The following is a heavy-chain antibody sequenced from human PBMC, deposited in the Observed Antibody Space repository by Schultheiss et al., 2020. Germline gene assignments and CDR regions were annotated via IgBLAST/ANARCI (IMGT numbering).Heavy chain of an antibody. CDR3: ARVRYSSGWYYFDY. J-gene: IGHJ4*02. D-gene: IGHD6-19*01. CDR2: INPNSGGT. Sequence: ASVKVSCKVSGSTFTGYYMHWVRQAPGQGLEWMGWINPNSGGTNYAQKFQGRVTMTRDTSISTAYMELSRLRSDDTAVYYCARVRYSSGWYYFDYWGQGTLVTVSS. V-gene: IGHV1-2*02. CDR1: GSTFTGYY.